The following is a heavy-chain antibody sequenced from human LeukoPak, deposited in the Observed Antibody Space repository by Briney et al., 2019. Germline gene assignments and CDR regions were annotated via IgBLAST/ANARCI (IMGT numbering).Heavy chain of an antibody. CDR3: AKSLWTYYYDSSGYFDY. D-gene: IGHD3-22*01. CDR1: GFTFSSYA. V-gene: IGHV3-23*01. CDR2: ISGCGGST. J-gene: IGHJ4*02. Sequence: QSGGSLRLSCAASGFTFSSYAMSWVRQAPGKGLEWVSAISGCGGSTYYADSVKGRFTISRDNSKNTLYLQMNSLRAEDTAVYYCAKSLWTYYYDSSGYFDYWGQGTLVTVSS.